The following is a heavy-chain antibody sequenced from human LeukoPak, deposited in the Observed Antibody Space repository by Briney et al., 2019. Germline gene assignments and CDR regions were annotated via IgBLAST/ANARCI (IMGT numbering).Heavy chain of an antibody. Sequence: GESLKISCKGSGYSFTRYWIGWVRQMPGKGLEYMGIIYPDDSDTRYSPSFQGQVTISAAKSISTAYLQWSSLKASDTAMYYCARHPIAAGGAYNWFDPWGQGTLVTVSS. CDR1: GYSFTRYW. J-gene: IGHJ5*02. CDR3: ARHPIAAGGAYNWFDP. CDR2: IYPDDSDT. D-gene: IGHD6-13*01. V-gene: IGHV5-51*01.